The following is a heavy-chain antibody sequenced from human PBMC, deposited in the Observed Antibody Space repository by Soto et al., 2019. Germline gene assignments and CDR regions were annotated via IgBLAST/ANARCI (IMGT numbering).Heavy chain of an antibody. J-gene: IGHJ4*02. CDR3: ATKVVATRTLLASLPDY. CDR2: FDPEDGET. D-gene: IGHD5-12*01. Sequence: ASVKVSCKVSGYTLTELSMHWVRQAPGKGLEWMGGFDPEDGETIYAQKFQGRVTMTEDTSTDTAYMELSSLRSEDTAVYYCATKVVATRTLLASLPDYWGQGTLVTVSS. V-gene: IGHV1-24*01. CDR1: GYTLTELS.